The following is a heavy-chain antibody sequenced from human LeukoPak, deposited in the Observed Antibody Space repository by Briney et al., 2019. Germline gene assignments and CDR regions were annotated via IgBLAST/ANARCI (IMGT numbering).Heavy chain of an antibody. CDR1: GFTFSTHA. CDR3: AKDGYYSSANHFARLHFDL. D-gene: IGHD3-3*01. CDR2: ISGDVQTT. V-gene: IGHV3-23*01. J-gene: IGHJ2*01. Sequence: GGSLRLSCEASGFTFSTHAMNWIRQTPGKGLEWLSVISGDVQTTTYASSVKGRFTISSDNSKNTLYLEMNRLRVEDTAIYYCAKDGYYSSANHFARLHFDLWGRGTRVTVSS.